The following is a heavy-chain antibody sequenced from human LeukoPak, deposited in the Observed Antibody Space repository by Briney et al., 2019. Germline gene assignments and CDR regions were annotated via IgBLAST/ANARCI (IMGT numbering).Heavy chain of an antibody. V-gene: IGHV3-23*01. D-gene: IGHD2-2*02. Sequence: GGSLRLSCAASGFTFSSYAMSWVRQAPGKGLEWVSAISGSGGSTYYADSVKGRFTISRDNCKNTLYLQMNSLRAEDTAVYYCAKVGYCSSTSCYKGGDYWGQGTLVTVSS. CDR3: AKVGYCSSTSCYKGGDY. J-gene: IGHJ4*02. CDR1: GFTFSSYA. CDR2: ISGSGGST.